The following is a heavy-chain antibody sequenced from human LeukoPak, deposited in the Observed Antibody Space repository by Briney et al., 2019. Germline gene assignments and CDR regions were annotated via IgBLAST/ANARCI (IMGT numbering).Heavy chain of an antibody. CDR2: ISGSGGST. J-gene: IGHJ4*02. CDR1: GFTFSSYA. CDR3: AKDSSYGSGSFHFDY. Sequence: GGSLRLSCAASGFTFSSYAMSWVRQAPGKGMEWVSAISGSGGSTYYADSVKGRFTISRDNSKNTLYLQMNSLRAEDTAVYYCAKDSSYGSGSFHFDYWGQGTLVTVSS. V-gene: IGHV3-23*01. D-gene: IGHD3-10*01.